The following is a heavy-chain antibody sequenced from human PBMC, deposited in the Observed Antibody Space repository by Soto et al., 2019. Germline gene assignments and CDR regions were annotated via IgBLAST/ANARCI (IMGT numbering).Heavy chain of an antibody. CDR2: INHSGST. V-gene: IGHV4-34*01. Sequence: SQTLSLTCAVYGGSFSGFYWTRIRQPPGTGLEWIGEINHSGSTNYNPSLKSRVTMSVDTSKNQFSLKLTSVNAADTAVYYCTRGGDAYKNGHWGQGTLVTVSS. D-gene: IGHD1-1*01. CDR3: TRGGDAYKNGH. CDR1: GGSFSGFY. J-gene: IGHJ4*02.